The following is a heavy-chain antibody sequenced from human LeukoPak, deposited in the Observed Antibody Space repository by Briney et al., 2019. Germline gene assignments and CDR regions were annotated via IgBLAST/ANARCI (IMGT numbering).Heavy chain of an antibody. CDR3: ARAGGYCSGGSCYSASNGMDV. V-gene: IGHV1-3*01. Sequence: ASVKVSCKASGYTFTSYAMHWVRQAPGQRLEWMGWINAGNGNTKYSQKFQGRVTITRDTSASTAYMELSSLRSEDTAVYYCARAGGYCSGGSCYSASNGMDVWGQGTTVTVSS. J-gene: IGHJ6*02. CDR2: INAGNGNT. D-gene: IGHD2-15*01. CDR1: GYTFTSYA.